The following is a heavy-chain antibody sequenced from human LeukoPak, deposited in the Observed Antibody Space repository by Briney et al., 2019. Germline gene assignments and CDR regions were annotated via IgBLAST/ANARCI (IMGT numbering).Heavy chain of an antibody. CDR2: ISSSSSAI. Sequence: GGSLRLSCAASGFTFSTYSMNWVRQAPGKGLEWVSFISSSSSAIYYADSVKGRFTISRDNSKNTLYLQMNSLRAEDTAVYYCAKAGSITIFGVVIRGYYFDYWGQGTLVTVSS. CDR1: GFTFSTYS. V-gene: IGHV3-48*01. CDR3: AKAGSITIFGVVIRGYYFDY. J-gene: IGHJ4*02. D-gene: IGHD3-3*01.